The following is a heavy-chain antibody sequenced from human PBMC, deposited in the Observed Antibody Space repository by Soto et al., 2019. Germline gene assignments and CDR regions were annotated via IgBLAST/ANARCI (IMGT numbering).Heavy chain of an antibody. D-gene: IGHD2-2*01. CDR2: ISAYNGNT. CDR3: ARERPFEGYVSSTSGLPHRGQQPSRARDY. J-gene: IGHJ4*02. V-gene: IGHV1-18*04. CDR1: GYTFTSYG. Sequence: EASVKVSCKASGYTFTSYGISWVRQAPGQGLEWMGWISAYNGNTNYAQKLQGRVTMTTDTSTSTAYMELRSLRSDDTAVYYCARERPFEGYVSSTSGLPHRGQQPSRARDYWGQGSLGT.